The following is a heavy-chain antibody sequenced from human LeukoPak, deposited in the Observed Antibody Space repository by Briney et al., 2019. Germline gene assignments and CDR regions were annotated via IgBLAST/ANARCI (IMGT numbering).Heavy chain of an antibody. V-gene: IGHV3-30*02. CDR1: GFTFSSYG. CDR2: IRYDGSNK. Sequence: GGSLRLSCAASGFTFSSYGMHWVRQAPGKGLEWVAFIRYDGSNKYYADSVKGRFTIFRDNSKNTLYLQMNSLTAEDTAVYYCARHVWFGEHNGHENWFDPWGQGTLVIVSS. D-gene: IGHD3-10*01. J-gene: IGHJ5*02. CDR3: ARHVWFGEHNGHENWFDP.